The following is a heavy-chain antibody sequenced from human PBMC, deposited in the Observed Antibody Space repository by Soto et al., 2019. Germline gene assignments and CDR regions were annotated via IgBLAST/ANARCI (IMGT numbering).Heavy chain of an antibody. CDR1: GFTVSSNY. J-gene: IGHJ6*02. CDR2: IYTDDST. Sequence: GGSLRLSCAASGFTVSSNYMSWVRQAPGKGLEWVSVIYTDDSTYYADSVKGRFTISRDNSKTTLYLQMNSLRAEDTAVYFCARAISEIYYSRRYGLDVWGQGTTVTVSS. D-gene: IGHD4-4*01. V-gene: IGHV3-66*01. CDR3: ARAISEIYYSRRYGLDV.